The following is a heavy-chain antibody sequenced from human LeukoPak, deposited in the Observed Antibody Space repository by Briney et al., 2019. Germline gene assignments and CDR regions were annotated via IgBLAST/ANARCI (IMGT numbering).Heavy chain of an antibody. D-gene: IGHD5-24*01. CDR2: IYYSGSI. V-gene: IGHV4-59*08. Sequence: SETLSLPCTVSGGSISSYYWSWIRQPPGKGLEWIGYIYYSGSINYNPSLKSRVTISLDTAKNQFSLKLSSVTAADTAVYYCARRSGDGYTHFDYWGQGTLVTVSS. J-gene: IGHJ4*02. CDR1: GGSISSYY. CDR3: ARRSGDGYTHFDY.